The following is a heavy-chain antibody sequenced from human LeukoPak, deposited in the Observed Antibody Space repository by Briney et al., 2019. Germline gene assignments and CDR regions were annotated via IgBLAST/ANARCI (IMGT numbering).Heavy chain of an antibody. CDR2: ISGSGGST. CDR3: AKAQHCSGGSCYRD. J-gene: IGHJ4*02. D-gene: IGHD2-15*01. Sequence: PGGSLRLXCAASGFTFSSYAMSWVRQAPGKGLEWVSAISGSGGSTYYADSVKGRFTISRGNSKNTLYLQMNSLRAEDTAVYYCAKAQHCSGGSCYRDWGQGTLVTVSS. CDR1: GFTFSSYA. V-gene: IGHV3-23*01.